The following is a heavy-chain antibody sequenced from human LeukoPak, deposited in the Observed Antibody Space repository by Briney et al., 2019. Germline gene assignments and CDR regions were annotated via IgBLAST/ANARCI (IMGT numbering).Heavy chain of an antibody. CDR2: INHSGST. V-gene: IGHV4-34*01. CDR3: ARGVGYSGYVIYYYYYMDV. J-gene: IGHJ6*03. CDR1: GGSFSGYY. Sequence: SETLSLTCAVYGGSFSGYYWSWIRQPPGKGLEGIGEINHSGSTNYNPSLKSRVNISVDTSKNQFSLKLSSVTAADTAVYYCARGVGYSGYVIYYYYYMDVWGKGTTVTVSS. D-gene: IGHD5-12*01.